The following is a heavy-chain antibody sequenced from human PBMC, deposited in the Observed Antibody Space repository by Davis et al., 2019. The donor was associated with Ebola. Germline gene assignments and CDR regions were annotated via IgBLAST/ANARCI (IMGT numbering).Heavy chain of an antibody. CDR1: GGSFSGYY. CDR2: IYYSGST. D-gene: IGHD6-13*01. V-gene: IGHV4-39*01. CDR3: ARPAHLYSSSWYWFDP. J-gene: IGHJ5*02. Sequence: SETLSLTCAVYGGSFSGYYWGWIRQPPGKGLEWIGSIYYSGSTYYNPSLKSRITISVDTSKNQFSLKLSSVTAADTAVYYCARPAHLYSSSWYWFDPWGQGTLVTVSS.